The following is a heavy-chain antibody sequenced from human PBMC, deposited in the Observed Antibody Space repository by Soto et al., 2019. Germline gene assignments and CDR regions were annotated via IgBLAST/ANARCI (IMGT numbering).Heavy chain of an antibody. Sequence: GGSLRLSCAASGFTFSSYGMHWVRQAPGKGLEWVAVISYDGSNKYYADSVKGRFTISRDNSKNTLYLQMNSLRAEDTAVYYCAKDRARTGTMYYFDYWGQGTLVTSPQ. D-gene: IGHD1-7*01. J-gene: IGHJ4*02. V-gene: IGHV3-30*18. CDR3: AKDRARTGTMYYFDY. CDR1: GFTFSSYG. CDR2: ISYDGSNK.